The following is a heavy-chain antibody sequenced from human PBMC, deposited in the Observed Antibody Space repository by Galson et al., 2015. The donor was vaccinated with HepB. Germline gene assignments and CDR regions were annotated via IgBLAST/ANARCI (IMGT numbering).Heavy chain of an antibody. J-gene: IGHJ6*02. V-gene: IGHV5-10-1*01. CDR1: GYSFTSYW. Sequence: QSGAEVKKPGESLRISCKGSGYSFTSYWISWVRQMPGKGLEWMGRIDPSDSYTNYSPSFQGHVTISADKSISTAYLQWSSLKASDTAMYYCATARIAVAGHRREYYYCGMDLCGQGTTAAVS. CDR3: ATARIAVAGHRREYYYCGMDL. D-gene: IGHD6-19*01. CDR2: IDPSDSYT.